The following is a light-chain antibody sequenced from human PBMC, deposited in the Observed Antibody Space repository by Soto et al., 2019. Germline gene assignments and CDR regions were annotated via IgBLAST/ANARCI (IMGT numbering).Light chain of an antibody. V-gene: IGLV2-23*02. CDR1: SSDVGSYNL. CDR3: CSYAGSSTSYV. CDR2: EVS. J-gene: IGLJ1*01. Sequence: QSALTQPASVSGSPGQSITISCTGTSSDVGSYNLVSWYQQHPGKAPKLMIYEVSKRPSGVSNRFSASKSGNTASLTISGLQADDEADYYCCSYAGSSTSYVFGTGTKLTVL.